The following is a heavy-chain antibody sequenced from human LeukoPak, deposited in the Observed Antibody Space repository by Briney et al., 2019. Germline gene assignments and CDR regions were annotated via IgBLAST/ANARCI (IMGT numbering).Heavy chain of an antibody. J-gene: IGHJ4*02. CDR3: AREVGGGASGQ. CDR2: IYSDGTI. Sequence: GGPLRLSCAASGFTVSSNYMSWVRQVPGKGLEWVSDIYSDGTISYADSVKGRFTISRDNSENTLDLQMNSLRVEDTAVYYCAREVGGGASGQWGQGTLVSVSS. CDR1: GFTVSSNY. V-gene: IGHV3-66*01. D-gene: IGHD3-16*01.